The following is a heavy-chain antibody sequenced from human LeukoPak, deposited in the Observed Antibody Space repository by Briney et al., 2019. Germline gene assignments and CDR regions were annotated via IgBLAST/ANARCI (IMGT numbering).Heavy chain of an antibody. Sequence: PGRSLRLSCVASGFTFCDHPFHWVRQSPDKGLEWVALIGSDGTKKYYADSVQGRFTVSRENSKNTLFLQMNTLRADDTAVYFCARQMTSTRLFDSWGQGTLVTVSS. V-gene: IGHV3-30*04. CDR3: ARQMTSTRLFDS. J-gene: IGHJ4*02. CDR1: GFTFCDHP. D-gene: IGHD5/OR15-5a*01. CDR2: IGSDGTKK.